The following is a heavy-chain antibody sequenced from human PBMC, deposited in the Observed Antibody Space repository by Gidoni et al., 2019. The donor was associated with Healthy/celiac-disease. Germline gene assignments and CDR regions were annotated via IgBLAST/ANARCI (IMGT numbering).Heavy chain of an antibody. V-gene: IGHV3-23*01. CDR1: GFTFSSYA. CDR3: AKVSSWYGGYFDY. D-gene: IGHD6-13*01. J-gene: IGHJ4*02. Sequence: EVQLLESGGGLVQPGGSLRLSCAAYGFTFSSYAMSWVRQAPGKGLEWVSAISGSGGSTYYADSVKGRFTISRDNSKNTLYLQMNSLRAEDTAVYYCAKVSSWYGGYFDYWGQGTLVTVSS. CDR2: ISGSGGST.